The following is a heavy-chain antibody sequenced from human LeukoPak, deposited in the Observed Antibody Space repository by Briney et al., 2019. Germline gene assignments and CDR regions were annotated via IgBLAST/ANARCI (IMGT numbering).Heavy chain of an antibody. V-gene: IGHV4-34*01. J-gene: IGHJ4*02. CDR2: INHSGST. CDR1: GVSISSYY. D-gene: IGHD2-8*01. CDR3: ARGGGYCTNGVCYIDY. Sequence: SETLSLTCTVSGVSISSYYWSWIRQPPGKGLEWIGEINHSGSTNYNPSLKSRVTISVDTSKNQFSLKLSSVTAADTAVYYCARGGGYCTNGVCYIDYWGQGTLVTVSS.